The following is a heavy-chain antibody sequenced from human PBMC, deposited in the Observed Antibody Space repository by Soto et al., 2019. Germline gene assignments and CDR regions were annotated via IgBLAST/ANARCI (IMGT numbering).Heavy chain of an antibody. CDR1: GFMFSNYG. CDR3: AITNVADASFDY. D-gene: IGHD2-8*01. CDR2: ISYDGGET. Sequence: GGSLRLSCAGSGFMFSNYGMHWVRRAPGKGLEWVAFISYDGGETFYADSVKGRFTIPRDNSERTLFLHMRSLKKEDTAVYYCAITNVADASFDYWGQGTLVTVSS. J-gene: IGHJ4*02. V-gene: IGHV3-30*03.